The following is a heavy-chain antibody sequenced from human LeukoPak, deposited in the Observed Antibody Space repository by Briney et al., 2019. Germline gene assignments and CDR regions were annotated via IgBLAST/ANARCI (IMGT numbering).Heavy chain of an antibody. CDR1: NDSISPLY. CDR2: IFYSGTT. J-gene: IGHJ3*02. CDR3: ARDLVTVTKGFDI. D-gene: IGHD4-17*01. V-gene: IGHV4-59*11. Sequence: SETLSLTCTVSNDSISPLYWGWIRQPPGKGLEFIGYIFYSGTTNYNPSLKSRVTISIDTSKNQFSLKLSSVTAADTAVYYCARDLVTVTKGFDIWGQGTMVSVSS.